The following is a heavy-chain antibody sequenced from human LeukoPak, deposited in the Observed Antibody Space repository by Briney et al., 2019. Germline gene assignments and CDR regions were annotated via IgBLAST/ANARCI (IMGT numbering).Heavy chain of an antibody. CDR2: IYSSSGSV. CDR1: GGSISNYY. V-gene: IGHV4-59*01. Sequence: SETLSLTCTVSGGSISNYYWSWIRQPPGKGLELIGYIYSSSGSVKYNPSLKSRVSISVDTSNYQFSLEVRSVTAADTAVYYCARGGNRAAAFDIWGQGTRVTVSS. D-gene: IGHD1-14*01. J-gene: IGHJ3*02. CDR3: ARGGNRAAAFDI.